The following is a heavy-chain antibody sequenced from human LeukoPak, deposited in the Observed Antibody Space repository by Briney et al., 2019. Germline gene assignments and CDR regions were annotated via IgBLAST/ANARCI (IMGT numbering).Heavy chain of an antibody. Sequence: GASVKVSCKASGYTFTSYGINWVRQAPGQGLEWMGWISAYNGNTNYAQKLQGRVTMTTDTSTSTAYMELRSLRSDDTAVYYCARDRLSYYYYDSRECFDYWGQGTLVTVSS. V-gene: IGHV1-18*01. D-gene: IGHD3-22*01. CDR3: ARDRLSYYYYDSRECFDY. CDR2: ISAYNGNT. J-gene: IGHJ4*02. CDR1: GYTFTSYG.